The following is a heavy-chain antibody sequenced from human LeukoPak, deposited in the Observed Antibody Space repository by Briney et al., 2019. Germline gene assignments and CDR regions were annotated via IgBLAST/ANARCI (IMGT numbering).Heavy chain of an antibody. CDR2: INHSGST. CDR1: GGSFSGYY. Sequence: PSETLSLTCAVYGGSFSGYYWSWIRQPPGKGLEWIGEINHSGSTNYNPSLKSRVTISVDTSKNQFSLKLSSVTAADTAVYYCARPDYGDYGRFDYWGQGTLVTVSS. V-gene: IGHV4-34*01. D-gene: IGHD4-17*01. CDR3: ARPDYGDYGRFDY. J-gene: IGHJ4*02.